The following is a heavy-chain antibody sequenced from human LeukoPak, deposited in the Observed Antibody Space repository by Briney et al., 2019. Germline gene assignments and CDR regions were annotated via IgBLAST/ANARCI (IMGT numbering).Heavy chain of an antibody. CDR2: IYYSGST. J-gene: IGHJ5*02. Sequence: PSETLSLTCTVSGGSISSYYWSWIRQPPGKGLEWIGYIYYSGSTNYNPSLKSRVTISVDKSKNQFSLKLSSVTAADTAVYYCARGMEYSSSYNWFDPWGQGTLVTVSS. CDR3: ARGMEYSSSYNWFDP. V-gene: IGHV4-59*12. CDR1: GGSISSYY. D-gene: IGHD6-13*01.